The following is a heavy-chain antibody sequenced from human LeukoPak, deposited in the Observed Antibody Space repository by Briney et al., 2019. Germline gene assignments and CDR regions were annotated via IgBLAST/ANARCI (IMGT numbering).Heavy chain of an antibody. Sequence: GSLRLSCAASGFTFSSYAMHWVRQAPGKGLEYVSAISSNGGSTYYANSVKGRFTISRDNSKNTLYLQMGSLRAEDMAVYYCAREPKVVPAANDAFDIWGQGTMVTVSS. D-gene: IGHD2-2*01. J-gene: IGHJ3*02. V-gene: IGHV3-64*01. CDR2: ISSNGGST. CDR3: AREPKVVPAANDAFDI. CDR1: GFTFSSYA.